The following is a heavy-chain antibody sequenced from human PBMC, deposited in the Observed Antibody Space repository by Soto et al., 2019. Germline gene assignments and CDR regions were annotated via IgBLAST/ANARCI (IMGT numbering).Heavy chain of an antibody. CDR2: ICGSANNA. D-gene: IGHD6-19*01. CDR1: GDSISSGSYS. V-gene: IGHV3-23*01. J-gene: IGHJ1*01. CDR3: AKTGGSGWHLSD. Sequence: LSLTCAVSGDSISSGSYSLSWVRQALGKVLEWISAICGSANNAYYLDSVKGRFAVSRDISKNTLYLQMNSLRAEDTAVYYCAKTGGSGWHLSDWGQG.